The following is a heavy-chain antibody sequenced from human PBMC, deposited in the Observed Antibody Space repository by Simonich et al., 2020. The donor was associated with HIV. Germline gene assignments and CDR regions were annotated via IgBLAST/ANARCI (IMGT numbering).Heavy chain of an antibody. CDR1: GESFSGYY. CDR2: INHRGST. CDR3: ARLYDS. J-gene: IGHJ4*02. Sequence: QVHLQQWGAGLLKPSETLSLTCTVYGESFSGYYWSWLRQPPGKGLEWIGEINHRGSTNDNQSLKSRLTISVDTSKNQFSLKLNSVTAADTAVYYCARLYDSWVQGTLVTVSS. V-gene: IGHV4-34*01.